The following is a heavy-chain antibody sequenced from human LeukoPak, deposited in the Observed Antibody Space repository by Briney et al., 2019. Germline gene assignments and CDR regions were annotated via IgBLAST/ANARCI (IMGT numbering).Heavy chain of an antibody. J-gene: IGHJ6*04. Sequence: GGSLRLSCAASEFTFSSYNMNWVRQAPGKGLEWVSYISSSSSTIYYADSVKGRFTISRDNAKNSLYLQMNSLRAEDTAVYYCARGPTMKMDVWGKGTTVTVSS. V-gene: IGHV3-48*01. CDR2: ISSSSSTI. CDR3: ARGPTMKMDV. D-gene: IGHD3-22*01. CDR1: EFTFSSYN.